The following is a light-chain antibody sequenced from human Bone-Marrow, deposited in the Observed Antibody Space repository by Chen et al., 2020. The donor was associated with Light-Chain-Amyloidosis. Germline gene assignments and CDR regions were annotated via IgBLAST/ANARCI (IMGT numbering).Light chain of an antibody. Sequence: SYVLTQPSSVSVAPGQTATIACGGIVIGSTSVHWYQQTPGQAPLLVVYDDSDRPSGIPERLSGSNSGDTATLTISRGEAGDEADYYCQVWDRSSDRPVFGGGTKLTVL. CDR2: DDS. J-gene: IGLJ3*02. V-gene: IGLV3-21*02. CDR3: QVWDRSSDRPV. CDR1: VIGSTS.